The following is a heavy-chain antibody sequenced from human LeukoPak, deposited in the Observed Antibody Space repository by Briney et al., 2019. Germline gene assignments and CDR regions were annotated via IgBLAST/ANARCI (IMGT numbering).Heavy chain of an antibody. CDR2: IYPGDSET. J-gene: IGHJ4*02. Sequence: GESLKISCKASGYSFSDYWIGWVRQLPGKGLEWMGIIYPGDSETRYSPSFQGQVTMSADKSLSTAYLQWSSLKASDTAMYYCARLRNSSPMDYWGQGTLVTVSS. CDR3: ARLRNSSPMDY. CDR1: GYSFSDYW. V-gene: IGHV5-51*01. D-gene: IGHD2/OR15-2a*01.